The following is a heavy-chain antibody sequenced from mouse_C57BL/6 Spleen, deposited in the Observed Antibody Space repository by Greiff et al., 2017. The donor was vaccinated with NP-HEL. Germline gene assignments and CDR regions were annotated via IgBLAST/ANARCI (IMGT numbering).Heavy chain of an antibody. CDR2: ISSGSSTI. V-gene: IGHV5-17*01. J-gene: IGHJ2*01. CDR3: ARPHYDVSSYPLGY. Sequence: EVQVVESGGGLVKPGGSLKLSCAASGFTFSDSGMHWVRQAPEKGLEWVAYISSGSSTIYYADTVKGRLTIYRANAKNTLFLQMTRLRSEDTAMYYCARPHYDVSSYPLGYWGQGATLTVSS. CDR1: GFTFSDSG. D-gene: IGHD1-1*01.